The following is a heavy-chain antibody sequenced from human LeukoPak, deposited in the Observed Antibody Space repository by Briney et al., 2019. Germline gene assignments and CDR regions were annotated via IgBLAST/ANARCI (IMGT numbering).Heavy chain of an antibody. D-gene: IGHD4-17*01. CDR3: ARTLYGAYPFDY. Sequence: ASVKVSCKASGYTFTSYGISWVRQAPGQGLEWMGWISAYNGNTNYAQRLQGRVTMTTDTSTSTAYMELRSLRSDDTAVYYCARTLYGAYPFDYWGQGTLVTVSS. CDR2: ISAYNGNT. CDR1: GYTFTSYG. J-gene: IGHJ4*02. V-gene: IGHV1-18*01.